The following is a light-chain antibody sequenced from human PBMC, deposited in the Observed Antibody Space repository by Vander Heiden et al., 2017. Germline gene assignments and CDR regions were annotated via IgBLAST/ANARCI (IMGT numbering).Light chain of an antibody. CDR1: TSIIGAGYD. J-gene: IGLJ2*01. CDR3: QSYDTSLSGWV. V-gene: IGLV1-40*01. Sequence: SVLTPPPAVSAAPGRRVTISSTCSTSIIGAGYDVHWYKQLPATAPNLLIYGKSNRPSGVPARFSGSKSGTSAALAITGLQAEDEADYYCQSYDTSLSGWVFGGGTKLTVL. CDR2: GKS.